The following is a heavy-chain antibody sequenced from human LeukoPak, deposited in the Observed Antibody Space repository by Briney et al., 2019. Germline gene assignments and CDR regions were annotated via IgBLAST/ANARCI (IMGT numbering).Heavy chain of an antibody. D-gene: IGHD3-10*01. Sequence: GGSLRLSCAASGFTFSSYWMSWVRQAPGKGLEWLSGISESGDATFNIDSVKGRFTISRDNSKSTLYLQMDSLRAEDTAVYYCAKDPEFWGQGILVTVSS. CDR3: AKDPEF. CDR1: GFTFSSYW. CDR2: ISESGDAT. V-gene: IGHV3-23*01. J-gene: IGHJ4*02.